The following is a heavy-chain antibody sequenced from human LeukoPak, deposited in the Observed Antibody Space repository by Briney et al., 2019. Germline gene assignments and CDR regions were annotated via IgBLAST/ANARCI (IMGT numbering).Heavy chain of an antibody. CDR3: ASMQVYCSSTSCYDIGMDV. CDR1: GFTFSSYA. V-gene: IGHV3-30-3*01. CDR2: ISYDGSNK. J-gene: IGHJ6*04. D-gene: IGHD2-2*01. Sequence: GRSLRLSCAASGFTFSSYAMHWVRQAPGKGLEWVGVISYDGSNKYYADSVKGRFTISRDNSKNTLYLQMNSLRAEDTAVYYCASMQVYCSSTSCYDIGMDVWGKGTTVTVSS.